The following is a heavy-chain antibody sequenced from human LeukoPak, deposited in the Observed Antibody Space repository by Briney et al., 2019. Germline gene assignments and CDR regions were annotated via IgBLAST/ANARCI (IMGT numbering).Heavy chain of an antibody. V-gene: IGHV4-4*07. Sequence: PSETLSLTCTVSGGSISSYYWSWIRQPAGKGLEWIGRIYTSGSTNYNPSLKSRVTMSVDTSKNQFSLKLSSVTAADTAVYYCARDYSSSWYGGHYYGMDVWGQGTTVTVSS. J-gene: IGHJ6*02. CDR2: IYTSGST. D-gene: IGHD6-13*01. CDR3: ARDYSSSWYGGHYYGMDV. CDR1: GGSISSYY.